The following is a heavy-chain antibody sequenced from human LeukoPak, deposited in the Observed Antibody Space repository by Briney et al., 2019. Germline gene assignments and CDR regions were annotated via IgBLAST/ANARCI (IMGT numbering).Heavy chain of an antibody. Sequence: PGGSLRLSCAASGFTFSGSAMHWVRQASGKGLERVGRIRSKANSYATAHAASVKGRFTISRDDSKNTAYLQMNSLKTEDTAVYYCTLPRGYCTNGVCPNYYYYYMDVWGKGTTVTVSS. CDR2: IRSKANSYAT. CDR3: TLPRGYCTNGVCPNYYYYYMDV. V-gene: IGHV3-73*01. CDR1: GFTFSGSA. J-gene: IGHJ6*03. D-gene: IGHD2-8*01.